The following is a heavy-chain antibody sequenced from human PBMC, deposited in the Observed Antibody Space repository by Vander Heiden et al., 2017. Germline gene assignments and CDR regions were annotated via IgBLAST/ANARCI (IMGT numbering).Heavy chain of an antibody. CDR1: GGSISSCSYY. CDR3: AGRGIAAAGKAFDP. CDR2: IYYSGST. V-gene: IGHV4-39*01. J-gene: IGHJ5*02. D-gene: IGHD6-13*01. Sequence: QLQLQESGPGLVKPSETLYLTCTVSGGSISSCSYYWGWIRQPPGKGLEWIGSIYYSGSTYYNPSLKSRVTISVDTSKNQFSLKLSSVTAADTAVYYCAGRGIAAAGKAFDPWGQGTLVTVSS.